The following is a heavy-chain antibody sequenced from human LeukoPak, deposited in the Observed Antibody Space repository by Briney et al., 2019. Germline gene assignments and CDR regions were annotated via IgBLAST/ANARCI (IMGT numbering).Heavy chain of an antibody. CDR2: IQYDGRFT. J-gene: IGHJ4*02. CDR3: AKSDYSSSSVLDS. Sequence: GGSLRLSCAASGFTFSNYGMHWVRQTPDKGLEWVAFIQYDGRFTYYADSVKGRFTISRDNSKNTLFLQMHSLRPEDTAVYYCAKSDYSSSSVLDSWGQGTLVTVSS. D-gene: IGHD6-6*01. V-gene: IGHV3-30*02. CDR1: GFTFSNYG.